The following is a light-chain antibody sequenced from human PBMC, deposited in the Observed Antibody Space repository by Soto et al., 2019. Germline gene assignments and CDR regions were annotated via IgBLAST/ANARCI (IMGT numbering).Light chain of an antibody. CDR1: ISDIGGYEY. V-gene: IGLV2-14*01. Sequence: QSALTQPASVSGSPGQSSTISCTGTISDIGGYEYVSWYQQHPGKAPRLMIYEVTYRPSGVSNRFSGSKSGSTASLTISGLQAEDEADYYCSSYTDSSTLGLYVFGTGTKVTVL. CDR3: SSYTDSSTLGLYV. J-gene: IGLJ1*01. CDR2: EVT.